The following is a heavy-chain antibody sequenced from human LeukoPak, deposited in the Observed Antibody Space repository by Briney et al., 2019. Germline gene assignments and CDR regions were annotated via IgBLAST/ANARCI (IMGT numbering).Heavy chain of an antibody. V-gene: IGHV3-66*01. J-gene: IGHJ4*02. D-gene: IGHD2-21*02. CDR2: IYSDGTT. Sequence: PSETLSLTCTVSGGSISSGGYYWSWVRQAPGKGLEWVSLIYSDGTTKYAASVRDSFTISRDNSKNTLYLQMNSLRAEDTAVYYRARETRAYCGHNCYIDYWGQGTLVTVSS. CDR3: ARETRAYCGHNCYIDY. CDR1: GGSISSGGYY.